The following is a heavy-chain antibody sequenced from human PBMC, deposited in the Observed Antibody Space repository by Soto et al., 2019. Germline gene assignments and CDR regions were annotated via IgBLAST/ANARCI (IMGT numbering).Heavy chain of an antibody. D-gene: IGHD2-2*01. Sequence: QVQLVQSGGEVKRPGASVKVSCKTSGYTFSNYGITWVRQAPGQPLEWLGWISLYSDGTNYAQKFQGRVSMTTDTSTTTAYMERRSLRSDDTAVYYCARVVPGAEAWFGPWGQRTLVTVSS. J-gene: IGHJ5*02. CDR1: GYTFSNYG. CDR3: ARVVPGAEAWFGP. V-gene: IGHV1-18*01. CDR2: ISLYSDGT.